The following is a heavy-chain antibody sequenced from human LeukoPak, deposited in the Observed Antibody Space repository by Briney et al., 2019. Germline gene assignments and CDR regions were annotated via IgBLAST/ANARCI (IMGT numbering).Heavy chain of an antibody. J-gene: IGHJ5*02. CDR3: ANGGTYSSGP. V-gene: IGHV3-9*01. CDR2: ISWNSGTI. D-gene: IGHD3-22*01. CDR1: GFTFDDFG. Sequence: GRSLRLSCAASGFTFDDFGMHWVRQGPGKGLEWVSGISWNSGTIGYADSVKGRFTISRDNAKNSLFLQINSLRAEDTAVYYCANGGTYSSGPWGQGTLVTVSS.